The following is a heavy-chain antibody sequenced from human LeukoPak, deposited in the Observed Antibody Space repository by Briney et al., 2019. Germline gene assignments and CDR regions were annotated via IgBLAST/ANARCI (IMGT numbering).Heavy chain of an antibody. Sequence: SETLSLTCTVSGDSISGFYWSWIRQPPGKGLEWIGYIYYSGSTNYNPSLKSRVTISVDTPKSQFSLKLTSVTAADTAVYYCARVKGDYTCFDYWGQGTLVTVSS. CDR3: ARVKGDYTCFDY. J-gene: IGHJ4*02. V-gene: IGHV4-59*08. CDR1: GDSISGFY. CDR2: IYYSGST. D-gene: IGHD4-17*01.